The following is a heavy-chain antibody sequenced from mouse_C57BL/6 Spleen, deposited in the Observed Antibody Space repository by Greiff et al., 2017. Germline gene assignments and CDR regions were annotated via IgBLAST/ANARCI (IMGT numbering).Heavy chain of an antibody. CDR3: ARNIYDGYCYAMDY. Sequence: VQLQQSGPGLVQPSQSLSITCTVSGFSLTSYGVHWVRQSPGKGLEWLGVIWSGGSTDYNAAFITRLSISKDNSKCQIFFKMNSLQADDTAIYYCARNIYDGYCYAMDYWGQGTSVTVSS. D-gene: IGHD2-3*01. CDR2: IWSGGST. V-gene: IGHV2-2*01. CDR1: GFSLTSYG. J-gene: IGHJ4*01.